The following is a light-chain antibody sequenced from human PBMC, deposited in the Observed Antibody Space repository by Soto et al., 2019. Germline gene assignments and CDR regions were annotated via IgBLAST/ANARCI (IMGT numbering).Light chain of an antibody. V-gene: IGLV1-51*01. CDR3: GTWDSTLSIVV. Sequence: QSVLTQPPSVSAAPGQKVTISCSGRSSNIGNNYVSWYQQLPGTAPKLLIYDNNERPSGIPDRFSGSKSGTSATLGITGLQTGDEAEYYCGTWDSTLSIVVFGGGTKLTVL. CDR2: DNN. J-gene: IGLJ2*01. CDR1: SSNIGNNY.